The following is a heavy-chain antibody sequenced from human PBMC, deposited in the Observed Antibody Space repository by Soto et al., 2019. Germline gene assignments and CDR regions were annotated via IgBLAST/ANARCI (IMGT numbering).Heavy chain of an antibody. D-gene: IGHD2-2*01. CDR2: IYYSGST. CDR3: ARGTGEYQLLSRWLDP. Sequence: SETLSLTCTVSGGSISSGGYYWSWIRQHPGKGLEWIGYIYYSGSTYYNPSLKSRVTISVDKSKNQFSLKLSSVTAADTAVYYCARGTGEYQLLSRWLDPWGQGTLVTVSS. CDR1: GGSISSGGYY. V-gene: IGHV4-31*03. J-gene: IGHJ5*02.